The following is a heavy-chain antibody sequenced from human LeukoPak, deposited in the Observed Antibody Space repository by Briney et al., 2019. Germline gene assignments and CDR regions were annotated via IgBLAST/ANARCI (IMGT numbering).Heavy chain of an antibody. D-gene: IGHD3-16*01. V-gene: IGHV4-59*08. Sequence: SETLSLTCTVSGASISSHYWRWVRQPPGKGMEWDGYLYYTGTTNYNPSLMSRVTISVDPSNNQSSLELSSVTATDTAVYYCARSPGGYGPWDSWGPGTLVTVSS. CDR2: LYYTGTT. J-gene: IGHJ5*01. CDR3: ARSPGGYGPWDS. CDR1: GASISSHY.